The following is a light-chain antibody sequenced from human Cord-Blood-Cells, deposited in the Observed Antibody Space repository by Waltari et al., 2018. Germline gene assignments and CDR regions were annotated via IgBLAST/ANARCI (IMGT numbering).Light chain of an antibody. CDR3: QQSYSTPPT. CDR1: QSISSY. J-gene: IGKJ1*01. Sequence: DIQMTQSPSSLSASVGDRVTITCRASQSISSYLNWYQQKPGKAPKLLIYAASRLQSGVPSRFSGSGSETDFTLTISSLQPEDFATFDGQQSYSTPPTFGQGTKVEIK. V-gene: IGKV1-39*01. CDR2: AAS.